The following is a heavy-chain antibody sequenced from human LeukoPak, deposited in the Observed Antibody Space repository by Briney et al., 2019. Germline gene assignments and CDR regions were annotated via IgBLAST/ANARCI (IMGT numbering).Heavy chain of an antibody. Sequence: GGSLRLSCAASGFTFSSYAMSWVRQAPGKGLEWVSAISGSGGSTHYADSVKGRFTISRDNSKNTLYLQMNSLRAEDTAVYYCAKDEGYCSSTSCYAYGMDVWGQGTTVTVSS. CDR3: AKDEGYCSSTSCYAYGMDV. CDR1: GFTFSSYA. D-gene: IGHD2-2*01. J-gene: IGHJ6*02. CDR2: ISGSGGST. V-gene: IGHV3-23*01.